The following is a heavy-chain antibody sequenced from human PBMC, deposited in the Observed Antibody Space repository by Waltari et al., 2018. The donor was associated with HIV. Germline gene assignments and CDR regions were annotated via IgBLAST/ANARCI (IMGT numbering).Heavy chain of an antibody. Sequence: QVQLQQWGPGLLKPSETLSLTCAVYGASFSTFYWSWIRQPPGKGLEWIGEINHSGSTKYNPSLKSRVTISVDTSKNQFSLKVTSVTAADTAVYYCARAEWFGDLLLGYRFDYWGQGTLVTVSS. CDR1: GASFSTFY. J-gene: IGHJ4*02. V-gene: IGHV4-34*01. D-gene: IGHD3-10*01. CDR3: ARAEWFGDLLLGYRFDY. CDR2: INHSGST.